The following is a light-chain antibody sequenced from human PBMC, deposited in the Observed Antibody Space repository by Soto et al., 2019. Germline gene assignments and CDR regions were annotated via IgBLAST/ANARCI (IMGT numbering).Light chain of an antibody. CDR2: EVS. J-gene: IGLJ1*01. CDR3: SSYSGTNYHYV. Sequence: QSALTQPPSASGSFGQSVTISCTGTSSDVGGYNYVSWYQQHPGKAPKLMIYEVSERPSGVPDRFSGSKSGNTASLTVSGLQADEEADYYCSSYSGTNYHYVFGTGPKVTVL. CDR1: SSDVGGYNY. V-gene: IGLV2-8*01.